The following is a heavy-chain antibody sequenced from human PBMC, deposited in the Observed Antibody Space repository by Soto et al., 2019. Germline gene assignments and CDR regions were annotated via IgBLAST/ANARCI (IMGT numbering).Heavy chain of an antibody. CDR2: IYPGDSDT. Sequence: GESLKISCEGSGYNFNTYWIGWVRQMPGKGLEWMALIYPGDSDTRYSPSFEGQVTLSVDRSISTAYLQWSSLKASDTAIYYCATSTVSYVVIVSSTTRGYFDHWGQGTLVTVSS. CDR3: ATSTVSYVVIVSSTTRGYFDH. D-gene: IGHD5-12*01. CDR1: GYNFNTYW. V-gene: IGHV5-51*01. J-gene: IGHJ4*02.